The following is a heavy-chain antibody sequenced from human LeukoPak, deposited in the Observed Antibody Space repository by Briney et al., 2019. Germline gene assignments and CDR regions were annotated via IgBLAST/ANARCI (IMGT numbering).Heavy chain of an antibody. D-gene: IGHD5-18*01. J-gene: IGHJ4*02. CDR3: ARGSRGYSYG. V-gene: IGHV4-4*02. CDR1: GGFISNINW. Sequence: SETLSLTCAVSGGFISNINWWSWVRQPPGRGLEWIGEVHQSGVTNYNPSLKSRVTISVDTSNNQFSLKLSSVTAADTAVYYCARGSRGYSYGWGQGTLVTVSS. CDR2: VHQSGVT.